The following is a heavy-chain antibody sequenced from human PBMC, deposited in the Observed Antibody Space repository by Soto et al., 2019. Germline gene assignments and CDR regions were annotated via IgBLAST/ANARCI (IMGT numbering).Heavy chain of an antibody. Sequence: EVQLVESGGGLIQPGGSLRLSCAASGFSVSSNYMSWVRQAPGKGLEWVSVIYSGGSTYYADSVKGRFTISRDNLKNTLYLQMISLRAEDTAVYYCASEVVVGAAFDYWGQGTLVTVSS. D-gene: IGHD2-15*01. J-gene: IGHJ4*02. V-gene: IGHV3-53*01. CDR2: IYSGGST. CDR3: ASEVVVGAAFDY. CDR1: GFSVSSNY.